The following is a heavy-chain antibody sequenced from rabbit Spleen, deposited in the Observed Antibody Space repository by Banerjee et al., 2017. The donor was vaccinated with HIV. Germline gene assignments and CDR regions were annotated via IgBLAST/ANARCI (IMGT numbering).Heavy chain of an antibody. CDR3: ARNYVIAFDP. CDR2: INTATTKAV. J-gene: IGHJ2*01. D-gene: IGHD1-1*01. V-gene: IGHV1S40*01. CDR1: GGSFISNSY. Sequence: QSLEESGGDLVKPGASLTLTCTASGGSFISNSYMCWVRQAPGKGLEWIACINTATTKAVCANWEKRRLAISKTSSTIVTLQMTSLTAADTASYFWARNYVIAFDPWGPGPLVPVS.